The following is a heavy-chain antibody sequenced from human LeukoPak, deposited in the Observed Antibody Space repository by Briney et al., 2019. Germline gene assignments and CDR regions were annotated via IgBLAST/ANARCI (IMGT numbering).Heavy chain of an antibody. CDR3: ARGSTSPFGP. J-gene: IGHJ5*02. CDR1: GGSISSSY. V-gene: IGHV4-59*01. D-gene: IGHD2-2*01. CDR2: IHYNGET. Sequence: PSETLSLTCAVSGGSISSSYWSWLRQPPGKGLEWIGYIHYNGETNYNPSLKSRVNMSLDTSKNQVSLKLTSLTAADTAVYYCARGSTSPFGPWGQGTLVTVSS.